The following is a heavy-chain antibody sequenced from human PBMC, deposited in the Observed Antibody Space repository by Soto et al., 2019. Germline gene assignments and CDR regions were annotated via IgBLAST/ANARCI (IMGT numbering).Heavy chain of an antibody. D-gene: IGHD4-4*01. V-gene: IGHV1-18*01. J-gene: IGHJ6*02. Sequence: QVQLVQSGAEVKKPGASVKVSCKASGYTFSSYGISWVRQAPGQGLEWVGWISAYNDNTTYAGKFQGRVTMTTDTSTSTAYMDLRSLRSDDTAVYYCGREYSQLGPTTHYYYGMDVWGQGTTVTVSS. CDR2: ISAYNDNT. CDR1: GYTFSSYG. CDR3: GREYSQLGPTTHYYYGMDV.